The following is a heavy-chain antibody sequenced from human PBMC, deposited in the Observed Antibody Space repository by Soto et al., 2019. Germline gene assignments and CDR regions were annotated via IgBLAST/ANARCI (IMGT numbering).Heavy chain of an antibody. CDR2: IYWDDDK. Sequence: SGPTLVKPTQTLTLTCTFSGFSLSTSGVGVGWIRQPPGKALEWLALIYWDDDKRYSPSLKSRLTITKDTSKNQVVLTRSNMDPVDTATYYCAHSGYSYGYYYYYGMDVWGQGTTVTVSS. CDR1: GFSLSTSGVG. D-gene: IGHD5-18*01. V-gene: IGHV2-5*02. CDR3: AHSGYSYGYYYYYGMDV. J-gene: IGHJ6*02.